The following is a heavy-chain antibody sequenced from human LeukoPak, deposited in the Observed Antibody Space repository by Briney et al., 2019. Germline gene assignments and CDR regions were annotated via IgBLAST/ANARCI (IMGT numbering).Heavy chain of an antibody. CDR1: GGSISSYY. D-gene: IGHD3-22*01. J-gene: IGHJ6*02. Sequence: SETLSLTRTVSGGSISSYYWSWIRQPPGKGLEWIGYIYYSGSTNYNPSLKSRVTISVDTSKNQFSLKLSSVTAADTAVYYCARTYYYDSSGSDYYYGMDVWGQGTTVTVSS. V-gene: IGHV4-59*01. CDR3: ARTYYYDSSGSDYYYGMDV. CDR2: IYYSGST.